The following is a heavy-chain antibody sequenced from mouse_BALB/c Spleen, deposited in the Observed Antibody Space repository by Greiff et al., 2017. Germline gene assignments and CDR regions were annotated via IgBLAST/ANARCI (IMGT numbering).Heavy chain of an antibody. D-gene: IGHD2-1*01. J-gene: IGHJ4*01. CDR1: GFSLTSYG. CDR2: IWAGGST. CDR3: ALYYGTLYYAMDY. Sequence: VHLVESGPGLVAPSQSLSITCTVSGFSLTSYGVHWVRQPPGKGLEWLGVIWAGGSTNYNSALMSRLSISKDNSKSQVFLKMNSLQTDDTAMYYCALYYGTLYYAMDYWGQGTSVTVSS. V-gene: IGHV2-9*02.